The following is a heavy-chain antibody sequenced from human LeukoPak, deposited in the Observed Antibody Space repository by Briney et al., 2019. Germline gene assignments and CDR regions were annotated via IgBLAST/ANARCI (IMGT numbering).Heavy chain of an antibody. CDR3: ARGPEGLLGAMAYY. D-gene: IGHD5-18*01. V-gene: IGHV3-30*02. CDR2: IRYDGSNK. CDR1: GFTFSSYG. J-gene: IGHJ4*02. Sequence: GGSLRLSCAASGFTFSSYGMHWVRQAPGKGLEWVAFIRYDGSNKYYADSVKGRFTISRDNSKNTLYLQMNSLRAEDTAVYYCARGPEGLLGAMAYYWGQGTLVTVSS.